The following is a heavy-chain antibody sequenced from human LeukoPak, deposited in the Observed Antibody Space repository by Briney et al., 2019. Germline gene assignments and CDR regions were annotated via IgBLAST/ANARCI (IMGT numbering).Heavy chain of an antibody. CDR1: GFTFSSYS. V-gene: IGHV3-21*01. CDR3: ASEGNDY. CDR2: ISSISSYI. J-gene: IGHJ4*02. Sequence: PGGSLRLSCAASGFTFSSYSMNWVRQAPGKGLEWVSSISSISSYIYYADSVKGRLTISRDNAKNSLYLQMNSLRAEDTAVYCCASEGNDYWGQGTLVTVSS.